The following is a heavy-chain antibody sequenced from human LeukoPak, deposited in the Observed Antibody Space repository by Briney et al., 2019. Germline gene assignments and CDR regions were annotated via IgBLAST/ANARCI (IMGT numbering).Heavy chain of an antibody. CDR3: ARETGYYFDY. Sequence: SETLSLTCTVSGGSISSYYWSWIRQPPGKGLEWIGYLYYSGSTDYNPSLKSRVTISVDTSKNQFSLKLSSVTAADTAVYYCARETGYYFDYWGQGTLVTVSS. J-gene: IGHJ4*02. CDR1: GGSISSYY. V-gene: IGHV4-59*01. CDR2: LYYSGST.